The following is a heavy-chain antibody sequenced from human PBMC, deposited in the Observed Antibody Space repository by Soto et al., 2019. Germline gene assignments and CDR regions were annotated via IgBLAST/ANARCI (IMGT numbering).Heavy chain of an antibody. CDR2: IYYSGST. J-gene: IGHJ4*02. V-gene: IGHV4-30-4*01. Sequence: SETLSLTCTFSGVSISSGAYYWSWIRQPPGKGLVWIGYIYYSGSTSYNPSLKSRVTISVDTSKNQFSLKLSSVTAADTAVYYCARARPHDRSGYYYALAYFDYWGQGTQVTVSS. CDR1: GVSISSGAYY. D-gene: IGHD3-22*01. CDR3: ARARPHDRSGYYYALAYFDY.